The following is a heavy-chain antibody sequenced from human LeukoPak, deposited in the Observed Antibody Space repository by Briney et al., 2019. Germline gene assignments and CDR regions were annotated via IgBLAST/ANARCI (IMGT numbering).Heavy chain of an antibody. D-gene: IGHD3-3*01. CDR2: ISSSSSYI. J-gene: IGHJ4*02. Sequence: GGSLRLSCAASGFTFSSYSMNWVRQAPGKGLEWVSSISSSSSYIYYADSVKGRFTISRDNAKNSLYLQMNSLRAEDTAVYYCARQKPQRNVLRFLEWLLYYFDYWGQGTLVTVSS. CDR3: ARQKPQRNVLRFLEWLLYYFDY. V-gene: IGHV3-21*01. CDR1: GFTFSSYS.